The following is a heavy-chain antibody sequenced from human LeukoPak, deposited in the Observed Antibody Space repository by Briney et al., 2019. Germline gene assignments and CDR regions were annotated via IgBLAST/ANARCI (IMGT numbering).Heavy chain of an antibody. CDR3: AREWSYYDSGHHALDY. Sequence: ASVKVSCKASGYTFTGYYIHLVRQAPGQGLEWMGRINPNSDGTNYARQFQARVTMTRDTSINTAYMELNRLQSDDTAIYYCAREWSYYDSGHHALDYWGQGTPLSVSS. CDR1: GYTFTGYY. D-gene: IGHD3-22*01. CDR2: INPNSDGT. V-gene: IGHV1-2*06. J-gene: IGHJ4*02.